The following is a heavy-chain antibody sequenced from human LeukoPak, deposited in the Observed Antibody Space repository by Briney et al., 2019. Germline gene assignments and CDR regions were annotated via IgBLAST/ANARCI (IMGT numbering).Heavy chain of an antibody. CDR2: FRSKDYGGTT. CDR1: GFTFGDYT. V-gene: IGHV3-49*03. Sequence: GGSLRLSCTASGFTFGDYTMNWFRQAPGKGREWVGFFRSKDYGGTTEYAASVKDRFSISRDDSKCIAYLQMNSLKTEDTAVYYCPREWELPGSDFDYWGQGTLVTVSS. D-gene: IGHD1-26*01. J-gene: IGHJ4*01. CDR3: PREWELPGSDFDY.